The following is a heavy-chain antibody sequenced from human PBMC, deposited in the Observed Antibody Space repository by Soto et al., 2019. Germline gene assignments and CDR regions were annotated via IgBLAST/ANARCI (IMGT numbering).Heavy chain of an antibody. J-gene: IGHJ4*02. CDR2: IIPIFGTA. D-gene: IGHD5-18*01. V-gene: IGHV1-69*13. Sequence: GASVKVSCKASGGTFSSYAISWVRQAPGQGLEWMGGIIPIFGTANYAQKFQGRVTITADESTSTAYTELSSLRSEDTAVYYCARALMNGYSHRTFDYWGQGTLVTAPQ. CDR1: GGTFSSYA. CDR3: ARALMNGYSHRTFDY.